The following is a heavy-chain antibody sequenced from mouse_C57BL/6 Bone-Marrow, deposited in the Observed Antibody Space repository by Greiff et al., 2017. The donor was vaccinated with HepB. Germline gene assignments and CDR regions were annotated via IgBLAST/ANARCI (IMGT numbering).Heavy chain of an antibody. CDR3: ARLEKVYDYDWYFDY. CDR1: GFTFSDYY. CDR2: ISNGGGST. Sequence: EVKLMESGGGLVQPGGSLKLSCAASGFTFSDYYMYWVRQTPEKRLEWVAYISNGGGSTYYPDTVKGRFTITRDNAKNTLYLQVSRLKSADTAMDYCARLEKVYDYDWYFDYGGQGTTLTVAS. D-gene: IGHD2-4*01. J-gene: IGHJ2*01. V-gene: IGHV5-12*01.